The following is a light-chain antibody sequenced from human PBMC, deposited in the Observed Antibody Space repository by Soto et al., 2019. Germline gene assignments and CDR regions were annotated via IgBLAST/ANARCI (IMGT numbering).Light chain of an antibody. Sequence: DIVMTQSPDSLAVSLGERATVNCKSSQTILYSSNNKNYLAWYQQKPGQPPKLLIYWASTRESGVPDRFSGGGTGTDFTLTISSLQAEDVAVYYCQQYYSTHWTFGQGTKVDI. CDR2: WAS. CDR3: QQYYSTHWT. V-gene: IGKV4-1*01. CDR1: QTILYSSNNKNY. J-gene: IGKJ1*01.